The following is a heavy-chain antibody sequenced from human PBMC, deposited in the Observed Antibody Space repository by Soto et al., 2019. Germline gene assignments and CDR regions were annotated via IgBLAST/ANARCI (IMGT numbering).Heavy chain of an antibody. Sequence: QVQLQQWGAGLLKPSETLSLTCAVYGGSFSGYYWSWLRQPPGKGPEWIGEINHRGSTKYNPSLESRVTISVDTSKNQCSLKLNSVSAADTAVYYCARTGGMDVWSQGATVTVSS. CDR2: INHRGST. CDR1: GGSFSGYY. V-gene: IGHV4-34*01. CDR3: ARTGGMDV. J-gene: IGHJ6*02.